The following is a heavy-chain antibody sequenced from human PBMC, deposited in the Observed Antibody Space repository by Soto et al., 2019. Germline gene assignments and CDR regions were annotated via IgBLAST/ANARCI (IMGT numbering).Heavy chain of an antibody. CDR3: ARATRSPDF. Sequence: EVQLVESGGDLVQPGGSLRLSCAASGFTFSSLWMTWVRQAQGKGLECVANIKEDGSVKYYVDSVKGRFTISRDNAKNSLYLQMVGLRAEDTAVYYCARATRSPDFRGQGTLVTVSS. CDR1: GFTFSSLW. J-gene: IGHJ4*02. CDR2: IKEDGSVK. V-gene: IGHV3-7*05.